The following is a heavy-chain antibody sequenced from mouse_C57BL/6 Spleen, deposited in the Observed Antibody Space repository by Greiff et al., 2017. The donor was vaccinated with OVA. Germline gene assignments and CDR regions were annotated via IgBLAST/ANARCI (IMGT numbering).Heavy chain of an antibody. V-gene: IGHV7-3*01. Sequence: EVKVVESGGGLVQPGGSLSLSCAASGFTFTDYYMSWVRQPPGKALEWLGFIRNKANGYTTEYSASVKGRFTISRDNSQSILYLQMNALRAEDSATYYCARYEGYYFDYWGQGTTLTVSS. J-gene: IGHJ2*01. CDR3: ARYEGYYFDY. CDR1: GFTFTDYY. CDR2: IRNKANGYTT.